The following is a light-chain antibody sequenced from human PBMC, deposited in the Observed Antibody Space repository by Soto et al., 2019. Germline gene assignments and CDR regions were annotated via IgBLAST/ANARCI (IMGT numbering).Light chain of an antibody. CDR1: SSNIGSNY. V-gene: IGLV1-47*01. CDR2: RNN. CDR3: AAWDDSLV. J-gene: IGLJ2*01. Sequence: QSVLTQPHSASGTPGQRVTISCSGSSSNIGSNYVYWYQQLPGTAPKLLIYRNNQRPSGVPDRFSGSKSGTSASLAISGLRSEDEADYYCAAWDDSLVFGGGTQLTVL.